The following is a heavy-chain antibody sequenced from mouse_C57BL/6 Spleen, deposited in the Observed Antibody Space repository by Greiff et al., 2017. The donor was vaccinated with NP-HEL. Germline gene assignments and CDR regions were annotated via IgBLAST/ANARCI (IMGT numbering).Heavy chain of an antibody. CDR3: ARRNYYSSSPLGFDY. CDR1: GYTFTSYT. D-gene: IGHD1-1*01. Sequence: QVQLQQSGAELARPGASVKMSCKASGYTFTSYTMHWVKQRPGQGLEWIGYINPSSGYTKYNQKFKDKATLTVDKSSSTAYMQRSSLTSEDSAVYYCARRNYYSSSPLGFDYWGQGTTLTVSS. CDR2: INPSSGYT. V-gene: IGHV1-4*01. J-gene: IGHJ2*01.